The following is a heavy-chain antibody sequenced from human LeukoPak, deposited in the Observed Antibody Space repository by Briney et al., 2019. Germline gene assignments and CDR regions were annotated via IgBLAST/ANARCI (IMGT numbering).Heavy chain of an antibody. Sequence: GGSLRLSCAASGFTFSSYWMHWVRQAPGKGLVWVSRINSDGSSTNYADSVKGRFTISRDNAKNSLYLQMNSLRAEDTAVYYCAKGLGEQWLGLYYMDVWGKGTTVTISS. J-gene: IGHJ6*03. V-gene: IGHV3-74*01. D-gene: IGHD6-19*01. CDR3: AKGLGEQWLGLYYMDV. CDR2: INSDGSST. CDR1: GFTFSSYW.